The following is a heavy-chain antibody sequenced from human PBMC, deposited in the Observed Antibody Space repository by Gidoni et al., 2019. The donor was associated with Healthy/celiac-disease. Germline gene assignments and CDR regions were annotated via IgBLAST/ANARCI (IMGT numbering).Heavy chain of an antibody. CDR3: AKGYSGYDWAYPFDY. J-gene: IGHJ4*02. CDR1: GFTFSSYG. V-gene: IGHV3-33*06. CDR2: IWYDGSNK. D-gene: IGHD5-12*01. Sequence: QVQLVESGGGVVQPGRSLRLSCAASGFTFSSYGMHWVRQAPGKGLEWVAVIWYDGSNKYYADSVKGRFTISRDNSKNTLYLQMNSLRAEDTAVYYCAKGYSGYDWAYPFDYWGQGTLVTVSS.